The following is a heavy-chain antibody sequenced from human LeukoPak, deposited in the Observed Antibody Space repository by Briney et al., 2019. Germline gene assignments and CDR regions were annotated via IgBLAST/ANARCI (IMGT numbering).Heavy chain of an antibody. D-gene: IGHD1-26*01. J-gene: IGHJ3*01. CDR1: GGSVSSNRYF. CDR3: ARVVASNGSIDF. V-gene: IGHV4-61*01. Sequence: SETLSLTCTVSGGSVSSNRYFWNWIRQPPGKGLQWIGYFYYSGSTNYNPSLESRVTISVDTSNNQFSLKLSSVTAADTALYYCARVVASNGSIDFWGQGTMVTVSS. CDR2: FYYSGST.